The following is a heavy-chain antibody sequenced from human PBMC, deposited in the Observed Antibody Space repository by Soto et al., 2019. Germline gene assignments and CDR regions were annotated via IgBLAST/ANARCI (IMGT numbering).Heavy chain of an antibody. J-gene: IGHJ2*01. CDR1: GGSISSSNW. Sequence: QVQLQESGPGLVKPSGTLSLTCAVSGGSISSSNWWSWVRQPPGKGLEWIGEIYHSGSTNYNPSLKGRVTISVDKAKNQFSLKLSSVTAADTAVYYCAGPGYCTNGVCYSAPGYFDLWGRGTLVTVSS. D-gene: IGHD2-8*01. CDR3: AGPGYCTNGVCYSAPGYFDL. V-gene: IGHV4-4*02. CDR2: IYHSGST.